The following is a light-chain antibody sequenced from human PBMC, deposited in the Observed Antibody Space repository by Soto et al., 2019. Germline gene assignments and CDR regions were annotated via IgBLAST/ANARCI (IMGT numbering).Light chain of an antibody. J-gene: IGLJ2*01. Sequence: SYELTQPPSVSVSPGQTATITCSGDSLPKQYVYWYQQKPGQAPILIIYKDNGRPSGIPERFSGSNSGTIVTLTISGVLAEDEADYYCQSTDSSGFYVVFGGGTKLTVL. CDR2: KDN. CDR1: SLPKQY. V-gene: IGLV3-25*03. CDR3: QSTDSSGFYVV.